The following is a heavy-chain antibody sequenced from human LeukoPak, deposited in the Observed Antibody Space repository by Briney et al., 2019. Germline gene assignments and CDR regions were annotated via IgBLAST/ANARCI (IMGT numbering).Heavy chain of an antibody. CDR2: ISSSGSTI. Sequence: GGSLRLSCAASGFTFSSYEMNWVRQAPGKGLEWVSFISSSGSTIDYADSVKGRFTISRDNAKNSLYLQMSSLRAEDTAVYYCARDRWGYSYGGDWGQGTLVTVSS. CDR1: GFTFSSYE. CDR3: ARDRWGYSYGGD. J-gene: IGHJ4*02. D-gene: IGHD5-18*01. V-gene: IGHV3-48*03.